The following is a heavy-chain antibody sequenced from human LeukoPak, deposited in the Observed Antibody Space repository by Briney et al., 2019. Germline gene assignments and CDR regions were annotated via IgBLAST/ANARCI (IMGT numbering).Heavy chain of an antibody. CDR3: AMGYTYGSFAD. J-gene: IGHJ4*02. V-gene: IGHV4-59*01. CDR2: IYYSGST. Sequence: SETLSLTCTVSGGSISSYYWSWTRQPPGKGLEWMGYIYYSGSTNYNPSLKSRVTISVDTSKNQFSLKLTSVTAADTAVYYCAMGYTYGSFADWGQGTLVTVSS. D-gene: IGHD5-18*01. CDR1: GGSISSYY.